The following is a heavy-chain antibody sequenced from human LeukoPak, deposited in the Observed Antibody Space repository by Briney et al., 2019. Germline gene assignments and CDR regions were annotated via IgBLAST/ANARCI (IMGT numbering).Heavy chain of an antibody. D-gene: IGHD5-24*01. CDR1: GFTFSSYA. Sequence: GGSLRLSCAVSGFTFSSYAMSWVRQAPGKGLEWVSAISGSGYSTYYADSVKGRFTIARDNSKNTLYLQMNSLRVEDTAVYYCAKNLSMAGFDYWGQGTLVTVSS. J-gene: IGHJ4*02. CDR2: ISGSGYST. V-gene: IGHV3-23*01. CDR3: AKNLSMAGFDY.